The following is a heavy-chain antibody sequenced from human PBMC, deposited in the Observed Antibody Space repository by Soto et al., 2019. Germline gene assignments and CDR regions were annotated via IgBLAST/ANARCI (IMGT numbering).Heavy chain of an antibody. CDR1: GFTFSSYS. V-gene: IGHV3-48*02. D-gene: IGHD5-18*01. CDR2: ISSSSSTI. J-gene: IGHJ6*02. Sequence: HPGGSLRLSCAASGFTFSSYSMNWVRQAPGKGLEWVSYISSSSSTIYYADSVKGRFTISSDNAKNSLYLQMNSLRDEDTAVYYCARDHWAGYSYDPLGGGMDVWGQGTTVTVSS. CDR3: ARDHWAGYSYDPLGGGMDV.